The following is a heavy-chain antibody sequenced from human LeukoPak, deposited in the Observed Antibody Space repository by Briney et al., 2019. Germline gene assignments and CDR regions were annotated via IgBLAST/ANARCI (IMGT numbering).Heavy chain of an antibody. V-gene: IGHV4-61*01. D-gene: IGHD2-2*01. CDR2: IYYSGST. J-gene: IGHJ6*04. CDR3: ARDPVVVVPAARVGYYYGMDV. CDR1: GGSVSSGSYY. Sequence: SETLSLTCTVSGGSVSSGSYYWSWIRQPPGKGLEWIGYIYYSGSTNYNPSLKSRVTTSVDTSKNQFSLKLSSVTAADTAVYYCARDPVVVVPAARVGYYYGMDVWGKGTTVTVSS.